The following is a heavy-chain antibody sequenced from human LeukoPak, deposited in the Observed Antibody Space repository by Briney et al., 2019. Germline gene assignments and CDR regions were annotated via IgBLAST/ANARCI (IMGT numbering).Heavy chain of an antibody. Sequence: GRSLRLSCAASGFTFSDYYMSWIRQAPGKGLEWVSYISSSGSTIYYADSVKGRFTISRDNAKNSLYLQMNSLRAEDTAVYYCAREGAIQLWPHWHPDCYYGMDVWGQGTTVTVPS. J-gene: IGHJ6*02. CDR3: AREGAIQLWPHWHPDCYYGMDV. CDR1: GFTFSDYY. V-gene: IGHV3-11*01. D-gene: IGHD5-18*01. CDR2: ISSSGSTI.